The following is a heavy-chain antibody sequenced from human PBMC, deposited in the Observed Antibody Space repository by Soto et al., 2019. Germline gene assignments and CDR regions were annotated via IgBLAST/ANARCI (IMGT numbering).Heavy chain of an antibody. CDR1: GCTFSSYS. Sequence: EASVKVACKASGCTFSSYSISWVRQAPGQGLEWMGGIIPIFGTANYAQKFQGRVTITADESTSTAYMELSSLRSEDTAVYYCASRARIAVAGTECYWGQGTLVTVS. CDR2: IIPIFGTA. V-gene: IGHV1-69*13. J-gene: IGHJ4*02. CDR3: ASRARIAVAGTECY. D-gene: IGHD6-19*01.